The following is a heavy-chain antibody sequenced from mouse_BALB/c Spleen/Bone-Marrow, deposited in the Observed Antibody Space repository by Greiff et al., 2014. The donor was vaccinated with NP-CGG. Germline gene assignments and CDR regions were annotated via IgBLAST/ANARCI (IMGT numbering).Heavy chain of an antibody. D-gene: IGHD5-1*01. CDR2: INPSNGGT. CDR1: GYTFTSYY. J-gene: IGHJ4*01. V-gene: IGHV1S81*02. Sequence: QVHVKQSGAELVKPGASVKLSCKASGYTFTSYYMYWVKQRPGQGLEWIGEINPSNGGTNFNEKLKSRATLTVDKSSSTAYMQLSSLTSEDSAVYYCTRLPHWGQGTSVTVSS. CDR3: TRLPH.